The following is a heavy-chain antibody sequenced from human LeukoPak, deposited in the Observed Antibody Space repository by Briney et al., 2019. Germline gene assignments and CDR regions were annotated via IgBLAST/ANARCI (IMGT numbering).Heavy chain of an antibody. J-gene: IGHJ4*02. Sequence: ASVKVSCKASGYSFNTFGITWVRQAPGQGLEWMGWISGYIGNTNYAEKFQGRVTMTRDTLTNTAYMELKSLRSDVTAVYYCARGGIITTTNSNDYWGQGTLVTVSS. CDR1: GYSFNTFG. V-gene: IGHV1-18*01. CDR2: ISGYIGNT. CDR3: ARGGIITTTNSNDY. D-gene: IGHD3-22*01.